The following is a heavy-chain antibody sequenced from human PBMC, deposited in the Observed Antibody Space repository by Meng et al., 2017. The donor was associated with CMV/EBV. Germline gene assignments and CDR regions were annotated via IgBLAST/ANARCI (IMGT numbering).Heavy chain of an antibody. CDR1: GGSISSGDYY. CDR2: IYYSGST. V-gene: IGHV4-30-4*08. J-gene: IGHJ5*02. D-gene: IGHD2-8*01. CDR3: ARAIVLMVYAENWFDP. Sequence: QVQLQDAGQGLVKPYPTLSLTCTVSGGSISSGDYYWSWIRQPPGKGLEWIGYIYYSGSTYYNPSPKSRVTISVDTSKNQFSLKLSSVTAADTAVYYCARAIVLMVYAENWFDPWGQGTLVTVSS.